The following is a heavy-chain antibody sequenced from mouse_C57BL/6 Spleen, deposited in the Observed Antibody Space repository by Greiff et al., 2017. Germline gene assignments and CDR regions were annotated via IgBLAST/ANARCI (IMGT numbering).Heavy chain of an antibody. CDR3: ARGNYDRYYAMDY. V-gene: IGHV1-55*01. CDR2: IYPGSGST. J-gene: IGHJ4*01. D-gene: IGHD2-1*01. CDR1: GYTFTSYW. Sequence: QVQLQQSGAELVKPGASVKMSCKASGYTFTSYWITWVKQRPGQGLEWIGDIYPGSGSTNYNEKFKSKATLTVDTSSSTAYMQLSSLTSEDSAVYYCARGNYDRYYAMDYWGQGTSVTVSS.